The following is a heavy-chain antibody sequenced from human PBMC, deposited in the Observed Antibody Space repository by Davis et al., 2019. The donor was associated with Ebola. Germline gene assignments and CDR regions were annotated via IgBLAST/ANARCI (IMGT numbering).Heavy chain of an antibody. D-gene: IGHD6-19*01. J-gene: IGHJ4*02. Sequence: ASVKVSCKASGYIFTGYYMHWVRQAPGQGLEWMGWINPNSGGTNYAQKFQGWVTMTRDTSISTAYMELSRLRSDDTAVYYCARDRREGGWYGSDYWGQGTLVTVSS. V-gene: IGHV1-2*04. CDR3: ARDRREGGWYGSDY. CDR2: INPNSGGT. CDR1: GYIFTGYY.